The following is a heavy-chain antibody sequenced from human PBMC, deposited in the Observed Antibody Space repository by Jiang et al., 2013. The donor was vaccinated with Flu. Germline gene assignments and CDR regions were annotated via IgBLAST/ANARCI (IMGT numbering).Heavy chain of an antibody. CDR1: GGSVSSSSFY. V-gene: IGHV4-39*01. Sequence: LLKPSETLSLTCTVSGGSVSSSSFYCGWIRQPPGKGLEWIGSMYYSGSTYYNPSLKSRVTMSVDTSKNQFSLRLSSVTAADTAVYYCARGVGIAARLTQYYYYGMDVWGQGTTVTVSS. CDR2: MYYSGST. CDR3: ARGVGIAARLTQYYYYGMDV. J-gene: IGHJ6*02. D-gene: IGHD6-6*01.